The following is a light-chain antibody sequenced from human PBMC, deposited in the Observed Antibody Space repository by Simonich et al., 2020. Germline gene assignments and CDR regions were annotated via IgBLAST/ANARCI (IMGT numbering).Light chain of an antibody. J-gene: IGLJ3*02. V-gene: IGLV3-10*01. CDR3: YSTDSSGNHRV. CDR2: EDS. Sequence: SYELTQPPSVSVSQGQTARITCSGDALPNKYAYWYQQKSGQAPVLVIYEDSKRPSGIHERVSGSSSGTMATLTSSGAQVEDEADYYCYSTDSSGNHRVFGGGTKLTVL. CDR1: ALPNKY.